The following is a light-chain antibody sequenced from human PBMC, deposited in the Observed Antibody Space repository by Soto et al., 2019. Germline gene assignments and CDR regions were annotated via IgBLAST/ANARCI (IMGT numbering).Light chain of an antibody. CDR3: QQYNSYLLT. CDR1: QSISSW. CDR2: KAS. J-gene: IGKJ4*01. Sequence: DIQMTQSPSTLSASVGDRVTITCRASQSISSWLAWYQQKPGKAPKLLIYKASSLESGVPSRFSGSGSGTEFTLTISGLQPDDFATYYCQQYNSYLLTFCGGTKVEIK. V-gene: IGKV1-5*03.